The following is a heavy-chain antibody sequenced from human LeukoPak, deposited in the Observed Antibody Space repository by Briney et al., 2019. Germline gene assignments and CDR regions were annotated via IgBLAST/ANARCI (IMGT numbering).Heavy chain of an antibody. J-gene: IGHJ4*02. Sequence: SGPTLVNPTQTLTLTCTFSGFSLSTSGVGVGWMRQSPGKALEWLALIYWDDDKRYSPSLKTRLTITMDTSKNQVVLTMTNMDPVDTATYYCARGRNWDYEDYFDYWGQGTLITVSS. CDR1: GFSLSTSGVG. D-gene: IGHD1-7*01. V-gene: IGHV2-5*02. CDR2: IYWDDDK. CDR3: ARGRNWDYEDYFDY.